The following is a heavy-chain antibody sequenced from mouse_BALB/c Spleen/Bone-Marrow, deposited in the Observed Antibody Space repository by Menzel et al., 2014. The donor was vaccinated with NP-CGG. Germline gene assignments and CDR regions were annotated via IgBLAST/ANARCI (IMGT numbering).Heavy chain of an antibody. Sequence: VQLQQSGAELAIPGASVKMSCKASGYTFTSYRMHWVKQRPGQGLEWIGYINPSTGYTEYNQKFKDKATLTADKSSSTAYMQLSRLTSRHSAVYYCASKCKCDGLDLRGQRTPLTV. CDR3: ASKCKCDGLDL. CDR2: INPSTGYT. D-gene: IGHD1-1*01. J-gene: IGHJ2*01. CDR1: GYTFTSYR. V-gene: IGHV1-4*01.